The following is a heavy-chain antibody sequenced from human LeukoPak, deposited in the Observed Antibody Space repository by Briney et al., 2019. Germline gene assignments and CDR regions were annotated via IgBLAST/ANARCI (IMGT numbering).Heavy chain of an antibody. V-gene: IGHV1-69*04. J-gene: IGHJ3*02. Sequence: GGSVKVSCKASGGTFSSYAISWVRQAPGQGLEWMGRIIPILGIANYAQKFQGRVTITADKSTSIAYMELSSLRSEDTAVYYCARWGRSYDILTGPNAFDIWGQGTMVTVSS. CDR1: GGTFSSYA. CDR2: IIPILGIA. D-gene: IGHD3-9*01. CDR3: ARWGRSYDILTGPNAFDI.